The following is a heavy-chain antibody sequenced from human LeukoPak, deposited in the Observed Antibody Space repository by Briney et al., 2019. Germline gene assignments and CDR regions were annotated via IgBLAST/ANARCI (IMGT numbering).Heavy chain of an antibody. V-gene: IGHV3-23*01. Sequence: GGDDAAYYTDSVKGRFTISRDNSKNTLSLQMNSLRLEDTAVYYCAKDSWSRNGIYDPFDIWGQGTMVTVSS. CDR2: GGDDAA. CDR3: AKDSWSRNGIYDPFDI. D-gene: IGHD2-8*01. J-gene: IGHJ3*02.